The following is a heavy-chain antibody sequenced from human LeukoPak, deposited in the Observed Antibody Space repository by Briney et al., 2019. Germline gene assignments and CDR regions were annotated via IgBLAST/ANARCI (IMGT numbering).Heavy chain of an antibody. V-gene: IGHV1-69*01. CDR2: IIPIFGTA. CDR1: GGTFSSYA. Sequence: APVKVSCKASGGTFSSYAISWVRQAPGQGLEWMGGIIPIFGTANYAQKFQGRVTITADESTSTAYMELSSLRSEDTAVYYCARVWDYDSSGYSYYFDYWGQGTLVTVSS. J-gene: IGHJ4*02. D-gene: IGHD3-22*01. CDR3: ARVWDYDSSGYSYYFDY.